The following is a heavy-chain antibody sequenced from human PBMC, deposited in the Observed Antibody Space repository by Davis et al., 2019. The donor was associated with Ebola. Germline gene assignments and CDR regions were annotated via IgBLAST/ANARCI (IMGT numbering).Heavy chain of an antibody. D-gene: IGHD3-22*01. Sequence: GGSLRLSCAASGFTFSSYGMHWVRQAPGKGLEWVAVIWYDGSNKYYADSVKGRFTISRDNSKNTLYLQMNSLRAEDTAVYYCARLNYYDTSDYWGQGTLVTVSS. V-gene: IGHV3-33*01. J-gene: IGHJ4*02. CDR2: IWYDGSNK. CDR1: GFTFSSYG. CDR3: ARLNYYDTSDY.